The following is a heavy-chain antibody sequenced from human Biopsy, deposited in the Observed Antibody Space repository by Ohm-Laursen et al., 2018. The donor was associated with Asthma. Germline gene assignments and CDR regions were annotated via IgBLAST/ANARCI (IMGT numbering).Heavy chain of an antibody. CDR1: GFTFGDYW. J-gene: IGHJ1*01. Sequence: SLRLSCAASGFTFGDYWMSWVRQVPGKGLEWVANIKHDGSEKNHVDSLKGRFTISRDNAKNSLYLQMNSLRAEDTAAYYCARTFHFWSPYHAEHYQLWGQGTLVTASS. V-gene: IGHV3-7*01. CDR2: IKHDGSEK. D-gene: IGHD3-3*02. CDR3: ARTFHFWSPYHAEHYQL.